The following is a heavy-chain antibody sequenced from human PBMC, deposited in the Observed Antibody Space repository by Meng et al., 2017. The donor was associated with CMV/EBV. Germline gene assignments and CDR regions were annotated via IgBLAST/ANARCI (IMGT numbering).Heavy chain of an antibody. Sequence: VELQQRGAGLLQQSEPLSLTCAVNGGSFSGYYWSWIRQPPGKGLEWIGEINHSGSTNYNPSLKRRVTISVDTSKNQFSLKLSSVTAADTAVYYCARVWDSGWDYWGQGTLVTVSS. V-gene: IGHV4-34*01. CDR2: INHSGST. CDR3: ARVWDSGWDY. J-gene: IGHJ4*02. D-gene: IGHD3-22*01. CDR1: GGSFSGYY.